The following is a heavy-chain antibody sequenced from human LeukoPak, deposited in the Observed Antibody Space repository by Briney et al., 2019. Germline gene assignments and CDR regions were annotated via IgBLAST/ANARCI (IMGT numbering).Heavy chain of an antibody. J-gene: IGHJ4*02. Sequence: GGSLRLSCAASGFTFSSYSMNWVRQAPGKGLEWVSSISSSSSYIYYADSVKGRFTISRDNAKNSLYLQMNSLRAEDTAVYYCAREFDDYVWGSYRYPILDYWGQGTLVTVSS. D-gene: IGHD3-16*02. CDR3: AREFDDYVWGSYRYPILDY. CDR1: GFTFSSYS. CDR2: ISSSSSYI. V-gene: IGHV3-21*04.